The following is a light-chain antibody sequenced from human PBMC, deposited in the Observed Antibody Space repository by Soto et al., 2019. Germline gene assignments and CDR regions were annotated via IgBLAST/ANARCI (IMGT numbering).Light chain of an antibody. CDR2: AAS. CDR1: QSVRTH. V-gene: IGKV1-39*01. Sequence: DLQMTQSPSSLSASIGDRVTITCRASQSVRTHLNWYHQKPGKAPELLIDAASSLQAGVPSRFSGSGSGTDFTLTISSLHPEDFGDYYCQQSYSPPRTFGQGTNLEIK. CDR3: QQSYSPPRT. J-gene: IGKJ2*01.